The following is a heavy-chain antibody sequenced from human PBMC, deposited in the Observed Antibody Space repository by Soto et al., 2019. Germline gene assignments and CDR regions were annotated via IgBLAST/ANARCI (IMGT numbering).Heavy chain of an antibody. Sequence: SETLSLTCTVSGGSISSYYWSWIRQPPGKGLEWIGYIYYSGSTNYNPSLKSRVTISVDTSKNQFSLKLSSVTAADTAVHYCARMEWLLGNWFDPWGQGTLVTVSS. CDR2: IYYSGST. CDR3: ARMEWLLGNWFDP. D-gene: IGHD3-3*01. CDR1: GGSISSYY. V-gene: IGHV4-59*01. J-gene: IGHJ5*02.